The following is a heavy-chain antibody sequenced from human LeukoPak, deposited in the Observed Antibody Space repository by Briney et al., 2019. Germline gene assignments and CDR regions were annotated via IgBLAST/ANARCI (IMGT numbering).Heavy chain of an antibody. CDR2: MNPNSGNT. V-gene: IGHV1-8*03. CDR3: ARGGILAGTFRIDY. CDR1: GYTLTSYD. D-gene: IGHD6-19*01. Sequence: ASVKVSCKASGYTLTSYDINWVRQATGQGLEWMGWMNPNSGNTGYAQKFQGRVTITRNTSISTAYMELSSLRSEDTAVYYCARGGILAGTFRIDYWGQGTLVTVSS. J-gene: IGHJ4*02.